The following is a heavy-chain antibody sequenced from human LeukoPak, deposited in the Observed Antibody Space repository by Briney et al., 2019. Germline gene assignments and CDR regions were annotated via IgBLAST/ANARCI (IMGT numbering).Heavy chain of an antibody. V-gene: IGHV3-30*04. CDR2: ISYDGSNK. D-gene: IGHD6-13*01. J-gene: IGHJ4*02. CDR1: GFTFSSYA. Sequence: VGSPRLSCAASGFTFSSYAMHWVRQAPGKGLEWVAVISYDGSNKYYADSVKGRFTISRDNSKNTLYLQMNSLRAEDTAVYYCARDPLGYSSSWTFDYWGQGTLVTVSS. CDR3: ARDPLGYSSSWTFDY.